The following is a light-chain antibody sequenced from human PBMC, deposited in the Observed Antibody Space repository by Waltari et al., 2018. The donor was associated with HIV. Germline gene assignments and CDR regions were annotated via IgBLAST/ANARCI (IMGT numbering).Light chain of an antibody. J-gene: IGKJ3*01. CDR1: QSGSTW. CDR2: KTS. Sequence: EIQMTQSTPTLSASAGDRVTITGRASQSGSTWLAWYQQKPGKAPKLVIHKTSSVETGVPSRFSGIGSGTEFTLTISDLHPDDFATYYCQQMNSFIFGPGTKVEI. V-gene: IGKV1-5*03. CDR3: QQMNSFI.